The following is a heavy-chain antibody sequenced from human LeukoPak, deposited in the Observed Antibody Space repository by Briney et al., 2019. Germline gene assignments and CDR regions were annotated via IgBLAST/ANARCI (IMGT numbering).Heavy chain of an antibody. CDR3: ARDLGVDFSDYGDYRHPLHFDY. D-gene: IGHD4-17*01. V-gene: IGHV1-69*13. CDR2: IIPIFGTA. CDR1: GGTFSSYA. J-gene: IGHJ4*02. Sequence: GASVKVSCKASGGTFSSYAISWARQAPGQGLGWMGGIIPIFGTANYAQKFQGRVTITADESTSTAYMELSSLRSEDTAVYYCARDLGVDFSDYGDYRHPLHFDYWGQGTLVTVSS.